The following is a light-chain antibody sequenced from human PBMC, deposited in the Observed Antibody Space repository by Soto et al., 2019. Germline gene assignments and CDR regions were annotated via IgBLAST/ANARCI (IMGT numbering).Light chain of an antibody. V-gene: IGKV4-1*01. J-gene: IGKJ1*01. CDR2: WAS. CDR3: QQYYSTPT. Sequence: DIVMTQSPDSLAVSLGERATINCKSSQSVLYSSNNKNYLAWYQQKPGQPPKLLIYWASTRESGVPDRFSGSGAGKDFTLTISSLQAADVAVYYCQQYYSTPTFGQGTKVEIK. CDR1: QSVLYSSNNKNY.